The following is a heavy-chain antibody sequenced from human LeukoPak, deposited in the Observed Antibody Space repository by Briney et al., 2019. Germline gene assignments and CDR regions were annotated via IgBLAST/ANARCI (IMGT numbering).Heavy chain of an antibody. D-gene: IGHD6-13*01. Sequence: ASVKVSCKASGYTFPTYVFCWVRQAPGHGLEWMGWISANTGKTDYAQKFQGRVTMTTDTSTSTAYMELRSLRPDDTAVYYCAKVAGDRMDYWGQGTLLTVSS. CDR1: GYTFPTYV. J-gene: IGHJ4*02. V-gene: IGHV1-18*01. CDR3: AKVAGDRMDY. CDR2: ISANTGKT.